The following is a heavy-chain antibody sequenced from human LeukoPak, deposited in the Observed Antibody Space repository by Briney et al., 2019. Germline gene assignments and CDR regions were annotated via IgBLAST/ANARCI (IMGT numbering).Heavy chain of an antibody. Sequence: AGSLTLSCVASGFTFSDYWMHWVRQPQGKGLGWVSLIHSDGGTTNYADSVKGRFTISRDNAKNTVYLQMNSLRVEDTAVYYCARDTYSIAEWGQGTLVTVSS. CDR2: IHSDGGTT. V-gene: IGHV3-74*01. J-gene: IGHJ4*02. CDR3: ARDTYSIAE. D-gene: IGHD1-26*01. CDR1: GFTFSDYW.